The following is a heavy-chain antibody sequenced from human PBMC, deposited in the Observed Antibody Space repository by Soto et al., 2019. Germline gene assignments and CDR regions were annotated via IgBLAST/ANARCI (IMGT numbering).Heavy chain of an antibody. D-gene: IGHD1-1*01. CDR2: INAGNGNT. V-gene: IGHV1-3*01. Sequence: ASVKVSCKARGYTFTSYAMLWVRQAPGQRLEWMGWINAGNGNTKYSQKFQGRVTITRDTSASTAYMELSSLRSEDTAVYYCARDPSSTTSRWQQFDYWGQGTLVTVSS. CDR1: GYTFTSYA. J-gene: IGHJ4*02. CDR3: ARDPSSTTSRWQQFDY.